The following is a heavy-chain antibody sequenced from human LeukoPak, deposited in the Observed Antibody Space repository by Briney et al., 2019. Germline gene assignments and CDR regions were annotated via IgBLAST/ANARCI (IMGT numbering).Heavy chain of an antibody. CDR3: ARDSPTAFYYFDY. CDR2: INPNSGGT. CDR1: GYTFTGYY. Sequence: GASVKVSCKASGYTFTGYYMHWVRQAPGQGLEWMGWINPNSGGTNYAQKFQGRVTMTRDTSISTAYMELSRLRSDDTAVYYCARDSPTAFYYFDYWGQGTLVTVSS. D-gene: IGHD2/OR15-2a*01. J-gene: IGHJ4*02. V-gene: IGHV1-2*02.